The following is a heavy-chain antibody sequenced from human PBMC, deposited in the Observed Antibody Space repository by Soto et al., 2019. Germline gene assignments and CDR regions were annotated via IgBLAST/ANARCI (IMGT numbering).Heavy chain of an antibody. CDR3: ARLPVRSGYLTDRLDY. CDR2: IYPGDSDT. Sequence: PGESLKISCKGSGYSFSSYWIGWVRQMPGKGLEWMGIIYPGDSDTRYSPSFQGQVTISADKSISTAYLQWSSLKASDTAMYYCARLPVRSGYLTDRLDYWGQGTLVTVSS. D-gene: IGHD3-3*01. V-gene: IGHV5-51*01. J-gene: IGHJ4*02. CDR1: GYSFSSYW.